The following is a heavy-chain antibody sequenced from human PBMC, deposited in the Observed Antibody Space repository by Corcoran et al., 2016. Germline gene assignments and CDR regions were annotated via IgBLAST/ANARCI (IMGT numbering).Heavy chain of an antibody. D-gene: IGHD5-18*01. CDR2: INPSGGST. CDR1: GYTFTSYY. J-gene: IGHJ6*02. V-gene: IGHV1-46*01. Sequence: QVQLVQSGAEVKKPGASVKVSCKASGYTFTSYYMHWVRQAPGQGLEWMGIINPSGGSTSYAQKFQGRVTMTRDRSTSTVYMELSSLRSEDTAWYYCARDRPGRQLWFYYGMDVWGQGTTVTVSS. CDR3: ARDRPGRQLWFYYGMDV.